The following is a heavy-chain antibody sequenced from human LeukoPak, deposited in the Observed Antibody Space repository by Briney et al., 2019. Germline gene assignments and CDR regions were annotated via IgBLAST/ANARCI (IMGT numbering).Heavy chain of an antibody. CDR3: ARDVGYCSSTSCFERDWFDP. D-gene: IGHD2-2*01. CDR1: GFTFSSYW. CDR2: IKQDGSEK. J-gene: IGHJ5*02. V-gene: IGHV3-7*01. Sequence: PGGSLRLSCAASGFTFSSYWMSWVRQAPGKGLEWVANIKQDGSEKYYVDSVKGRFTISRDNAKNSLYLQMNSLRAEDTAVYYCARDVGYCSSTSCFERDWFDPWGQGTLVTVSS.